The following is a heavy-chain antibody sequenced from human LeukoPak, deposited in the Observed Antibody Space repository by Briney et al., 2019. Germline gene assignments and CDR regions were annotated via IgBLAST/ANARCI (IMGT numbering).Heavy chain of an antibody. Sequence: ASVKVSCKASGYTFTSYYMHWVRQAPGQGLEWMGIINPSGGSTSYAQKFQGGVTMTRDTSTSTVYMELSSLRSEDTAVYYCARGRVWFGELLYQNWFDPWGQGTLVTVSS. CDR3: ARGRVWFGELLYQNWFDP. CDR2: INPSGGST. V-gene: IGHV1-46*01. J-gene: IGHJ5*02. D-gene: IGHD3-10*01. CDR1: GYTFTSYY.